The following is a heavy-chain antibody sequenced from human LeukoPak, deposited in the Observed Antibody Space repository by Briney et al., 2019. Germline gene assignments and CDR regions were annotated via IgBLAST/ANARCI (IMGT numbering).Heavy chain of an antibody. D-gene: IGHD3-3*01. CDR3: ARDLFGSYNPSYGMDV. CDR1: GFTVSSNY. V-gene: IGHV3-66*01. Sequence: GGSLRLSCAASGFTVSSNYTSWVRQAPGKGLEWVSVIYSGGSTYYADSVKGRFTISRDNSKNTLYLQMNSLRAEDTAVYYCARDLFGSYNPSYGMDVWGQGTTVTVSS. J-gene: IGHJ6*02. CDR2: IYSGGST.